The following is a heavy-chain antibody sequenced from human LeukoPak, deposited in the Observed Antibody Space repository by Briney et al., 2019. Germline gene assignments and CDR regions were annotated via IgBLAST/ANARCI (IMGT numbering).Heavy chain of an antibody. CDR3: AKGSYYDSSGSFYFDY. Sequence: QSGGSLRLSCAASGFTFSSYAMSWVRQAPGKGLEWVSGISGSDDNTYYADSVKGRFTISRDNSKNTLYVQVNSLGTEDTAAYYCAKGSYYDSSGSFYFDYWGQGTLVTVSS. CDR1: GFTFSSYA. J-gene: IGHJ4*02. CDR2: ISGSDDNT. V-gene: IGHV3-23*01. D-gene: IGHD3-22*01.